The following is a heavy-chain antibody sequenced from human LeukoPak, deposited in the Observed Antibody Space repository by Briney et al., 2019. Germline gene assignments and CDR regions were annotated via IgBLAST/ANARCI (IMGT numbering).Heavy chain of an antibody. D-gene: IGHD3-22*01. CDR3: ARNSRNNYYDSSCFDY. Sequence: ASVKVSCNASGYTFTSYYMHWVRQAPGQGLEWMGIINPSGGSTSYAQKFQGRVTMTRDTSTSTVYMEQSSLRSEDTAVYYCARNSRNNYYDSSCFDYWGQGTLVTVSS. CDR2: INPSGGST. J-gene: IGHJ4*02. V-gene: IGHV1-46*01. CDR1: GYTFTSYY.